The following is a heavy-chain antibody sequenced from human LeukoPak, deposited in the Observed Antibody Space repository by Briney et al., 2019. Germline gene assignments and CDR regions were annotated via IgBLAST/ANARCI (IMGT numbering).Heavy chain of an antibody. D-gene: IGHD5-12*01. CDR2: ISEPSSHT. Sequence: GGSLRLSCAASTFTFSGYSMNWVRQAPGKGLEWVSYISEPSSHTYYADSVKGRFTISRDNAKNSLYLQMNSLRAEDTAIYYCARDRAVKARIGGMDVWGQGTTVIVSS. CDR1: TFTFSGYS. V-gene: IGHV3-21*06. J-gene: IGHJ6*02. CDR3: ARDRAVKARIGGMDV.